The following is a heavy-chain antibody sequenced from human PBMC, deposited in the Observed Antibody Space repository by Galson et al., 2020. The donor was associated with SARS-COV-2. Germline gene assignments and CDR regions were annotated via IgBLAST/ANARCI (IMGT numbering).Heavy chain of an antibody. CDR2: INPRSGDT. CDR1: GYTFIGYY. Sequence: ASVQVSCKAFGYTFIGYYLHWVRQAPGQGLEWMGWINPRSGDTNYAQNFQGRVTMTRDTSISTAYMELSRLRSDDTAVYYCASKTYPYDSSGSMLESWGQGTLVTVSS. D-gene: IGHD3-22*01. CDR3: ASKTYPYDSSGSMLES. V-gene: IGHV1-2*02. J-gene: IGHJ4*02.